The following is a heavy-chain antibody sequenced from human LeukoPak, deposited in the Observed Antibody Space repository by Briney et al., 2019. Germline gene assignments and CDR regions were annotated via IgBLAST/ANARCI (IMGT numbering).Heavy chain of an antibody. CDR2: ISGSAGST. Sequence: QPGGSLRLSCAASGFTFSSYAMSWVRQAPGKGLEWVSTISGSAGSTDYADSVKGRVTISRDNSKNTLYLQMHSLRAEDTAVYYCAKGFDYFDSNGLFDYWGQGTLVTVSS. V-gene: IGHV3-23*01. CDR1: GFTFSSYA. J-gene: IGHJ4*02. D-gene: IGHD3-22*01. CDR3: AKGFDYFDSNGLFDY.